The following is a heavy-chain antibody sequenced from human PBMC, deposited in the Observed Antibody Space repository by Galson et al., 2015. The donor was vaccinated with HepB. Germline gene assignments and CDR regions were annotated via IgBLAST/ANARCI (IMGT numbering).Heavy chain of an antibody. V-gene: IGHV1-18*04. CDR1: GYTFTSYG. Sequence: QSGAEVKKPGPSVKVSCKASGYTFTSYGISWVRQAPGQGLEWMGWISAYNGNTNYAQKLQGRVTMTTDTSTSTAYMELRSLRSDDTAVYYCARTPTTIGYCSSTSCPPYYYYYYYMDVWGKGTTVTVSS. D-gene: IGHD2-2*01. CDR2: ISAYNGNT. J-gene: IGHJ6*03. CDR3: ARTPTTIGYCSSTSCPPYYYYYYYMDV.